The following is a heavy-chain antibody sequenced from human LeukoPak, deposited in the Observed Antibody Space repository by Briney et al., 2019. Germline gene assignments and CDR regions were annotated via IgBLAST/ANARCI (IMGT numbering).Heavy chain of an antibody. D-gene: IGHD3-22*01. V-gene: IGHV3-11*01. Sequence: SYISSSDSPRFYADSVKGRFTISRDNAKKSLFLQMNSLRAEDTAVYYCARAVYDSSGFFDYWGQGTLVTVSS. CDR2: ISSSDSPR. CDR3: ARAVYDSSGFFDY. J-gene: IGHJ4*02.